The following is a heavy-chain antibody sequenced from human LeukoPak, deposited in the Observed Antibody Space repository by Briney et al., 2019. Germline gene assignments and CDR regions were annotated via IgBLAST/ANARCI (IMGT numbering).Heavy chain of an antibody. V-gene: IGHV3-23*01. Sequence: PGGSLRLSCAASGFTFSNYAVTWVRQAPGKGLEWVSAVSGSGDSTFYADSVKGRFTISRDNSKNTLSLQMNSLRAEDTALYYCAKGFDVQQHLVPFDYWGQGTLVTVSS. CDR1: GFTFSNYA. CDR2: VSGSGDST. J-gene: IGHJ4*02. D-gene: IGHD6-13*01. CDR3: AKGFDVQQHLVPFDY.